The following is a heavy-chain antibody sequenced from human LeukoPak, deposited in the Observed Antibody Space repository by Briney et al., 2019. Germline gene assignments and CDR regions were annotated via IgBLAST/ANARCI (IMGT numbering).Heavy chain of an antibody. CDR2: IYYSGST. CDR1: GGSISSSSYY. CDR3: AGHLGYYDFWSGLDY. Sequence: PSETLSLTCTVSGGSISSSSYYWVWIRQPPGKGLEWIGSIYYSGSTYYNPSLKSRVTISVDTSKNQFSLKLSSVTAADTAVYYCAGHLGYYDFWSGLDYWGQGTLVTVSS. D-gene: IGHD3-3*01. V-gene: IGHV4-39*01. J-gene: IGHJ4*02.